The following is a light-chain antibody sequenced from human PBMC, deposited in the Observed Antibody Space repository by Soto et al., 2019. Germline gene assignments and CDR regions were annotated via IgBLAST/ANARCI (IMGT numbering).Light chain of an antibody. J-gene: IGLJ2*01. Sequence: QSALTQPASVSGSPGQSITISCTGTSSDVGGYNYISWYQLHPGKAPKLLIYGVTNRPSGVSDRFSGSKSDNTASLAISGLQAEDEADYFCSSYTSSSTLVVFGGGTKVTVL. V-gene: IGLV2-14*01. CDR2: GVT. CDR1: SSDVGGYNY. CDR3: SSYTSSSTLVV.